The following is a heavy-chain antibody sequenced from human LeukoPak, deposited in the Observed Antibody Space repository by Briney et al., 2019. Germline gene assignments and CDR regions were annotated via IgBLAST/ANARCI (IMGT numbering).Heavy chain of an antibody. CDR2: IYSTETT. J-gene: IGHJ3*02. Sequence: SETLSLTCTVSGGSITGYHWSWIRQPPGEGLEWIGYIYSTETTVYKHSLKSRVTISADTSKNQFSLKLTSVTAADTAIYYCARRNDFDIWGQGTMVTVSS. CDR3: ARRNDFDI. CDR1: GGSITGYH. V-gene: IGHV4-4*08.